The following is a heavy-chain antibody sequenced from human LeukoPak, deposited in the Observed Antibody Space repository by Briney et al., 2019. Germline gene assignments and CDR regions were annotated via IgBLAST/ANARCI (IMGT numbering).Heavy chain of an antibody. V-gene: IGHV4-59*08. CDR1: GGSISSYY. D-gene: IGHD2-2*01. Sequence: PSETLSLTCTVSGGSISSYYWSWIRKPPGKGLEWIGYIYYSGSTNYNASLKSRVTISVDTSKNQFSLKLSSVTAADTAVYYCARHVKDIVVVPAAYYFDYWGQGTLVTVSS. CDR2: IYYSGST. J-gene: IGHJ4*02. CDR3: ARHVKDIVVVPAAYYFDY.